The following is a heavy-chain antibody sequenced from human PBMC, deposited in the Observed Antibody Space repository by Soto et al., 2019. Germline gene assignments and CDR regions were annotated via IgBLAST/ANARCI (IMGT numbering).Heavy chain of an antibody. CDR2: IYYSGST. J-gene: IGHJ3*02. CDR1: GVSISSGGYY. CDR3: ARSMLIMLYAGAFDI. Sequence: QVQLQESGPGLVKPSQTLSLTCTVAGVSISSGGYYWSWIRQHPGKGLEWIGYIYYSGSTYYNPSLKSRVTISVDTSKNQFSLKLSSVTAADTAVYYSARSMLIMLYAGAFDIWGQGTMVNVSS. D-gene: IGHD2-8*01. V-gene: IGHV4-31*03.